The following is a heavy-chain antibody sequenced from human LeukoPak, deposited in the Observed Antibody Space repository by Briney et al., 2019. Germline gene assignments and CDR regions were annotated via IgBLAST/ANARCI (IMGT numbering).Heavy chain of an antibody. Sequence: SETLSLTCTVSGGSISSGHNYWSWVRQPPGKGLEWIVHIFTSGSTNYNPSLRSRVAISVDTSKNQFSVRLSSVPPTDTAVYYCASLMEGMGGKGHWGQGTLVTVSS. J-gene: IGHJ4*02. CDR2: IFTSGST. D-gene: IGHD3-16*01. V-gene: IGHV4-61*09. CDR3: ASLMEGMGGKGH. CDR1: GGSISSGHNY.